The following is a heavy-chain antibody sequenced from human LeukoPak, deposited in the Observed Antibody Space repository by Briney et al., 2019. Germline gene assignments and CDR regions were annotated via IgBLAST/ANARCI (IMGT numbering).Heavy chain of an antibody. CDR1: GYTFTGYY. D-gene: IGHD3-10*01. CDR2: INPNSGGT. CDR3: ARGGGNYYGMDV. J-gene: IGHJ6*02. V-gene: IGHV1-2*02. Sequence: ASVKVSCKASGYTFTGYYMHWVRQAPGQGLEWMGWINPNSGGTNYAEKLQGGVTMTRDTSISTAYMELSRLTSDDTAVYYCARGGGNYYGMDVWGQGTTVTVSS.